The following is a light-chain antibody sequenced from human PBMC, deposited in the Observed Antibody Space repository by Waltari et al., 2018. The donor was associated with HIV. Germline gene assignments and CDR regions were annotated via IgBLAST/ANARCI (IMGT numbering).Light chain of an antibody. J-gene: IGLJ1*01. CDR3: CSSAGRDIFV. CDR2: DLN. CDR1: SKDVGAYNY. Sequence: QSALTQSRSVSGSPGQSITISCPGTSKDVGAYNYVSWYQQHPGRAPKPLIYDLNRRPSGVPDRFSGSKSGNTASLSISGLQAEDEADYYCCSSAGRDIFVFGTGTKVTVL. V-gene: IGLV2-11*01.